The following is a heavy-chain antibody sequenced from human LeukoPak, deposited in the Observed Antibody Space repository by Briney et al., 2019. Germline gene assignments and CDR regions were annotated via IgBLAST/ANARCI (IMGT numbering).Heavy chain of an antibody. CDR1: GFTFSSYA. V-gene: IGHV3-30-3*01. Sequence: GGSLRLSCAASGFTFSSYAMHWVRQAPGKGLEWVAVISYDGSNKYYADSVKGRFTISRDNAKNTLYLQMNSLRAEDKAVYYCARDNGVEYFQHWGQGTLVTVSS. CDR3: ARDNGVEYFQH. D-gene: IGHD3-10*01. J-gene: IGHJ1*01. CDR2: ISYDGSNK.